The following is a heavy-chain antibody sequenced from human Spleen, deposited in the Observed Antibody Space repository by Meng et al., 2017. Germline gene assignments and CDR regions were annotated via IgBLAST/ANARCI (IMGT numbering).Heavy chain of an antibody. D-gene: IGHD5-12*01. Sequence: QVQLVESGGGVVHPGRSLRLSCAASGFTFSSYGMHWVRQAPGKGLEWVAITSYDGSNKYYVDSVKGRFTISRDNSKNTLYLQMNSLRVEDTAVYYCAKEGNLVATLEYNWFDPWGQGTLVTVSS. V-gene: IGHV3-30*18. J-gene: IGHJ5*02. CDR3: AKEGNLVATLEYNWFDP. CDR2: TSYDGSNK. CDR1: GFTFSSYG.